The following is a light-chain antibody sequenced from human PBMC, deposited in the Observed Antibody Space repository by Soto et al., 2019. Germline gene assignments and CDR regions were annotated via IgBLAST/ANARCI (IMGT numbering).Light chain of an antibody. CDR1: NIGRKS. J-gene: IGLJ2*01. Sequence: SYELTQPPSVSVAPGQTTRIACGGSNIGRKSVHWYQQKPGQAPVLVVYDDSDRPSGIPERFSASNSGNTATLTISSVEAGDEADFYCQVFDASGDLVVFGGGTKLTVL. CDR3: QVFDASGDLVV. V-gene: IGLV3-21*02. CDR2: DDS.